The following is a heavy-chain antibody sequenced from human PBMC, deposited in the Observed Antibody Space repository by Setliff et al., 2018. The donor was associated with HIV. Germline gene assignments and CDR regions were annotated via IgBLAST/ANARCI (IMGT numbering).Heavy chain of an antibody. CDR2: IRSKTYGVTT. CDR3: ARVLLRTNPLYGVASNWFDP. V-gene: IGHV3-49*04. D-gene: IGHD2-8*01. CDR1: GFTFGDYA. J-gene: IGHJ5*02. Sequence: GGSLRLSCTGSGFTFGDYAMSWVRQAPGKGLEWVGFIRSKTYGVTTEYAASVKGRFTISRDDSKSIAYLQMNSLKTEDTAVYYCARVLLRTNPLYGVASNWFDPWGQGTLVTVSS.